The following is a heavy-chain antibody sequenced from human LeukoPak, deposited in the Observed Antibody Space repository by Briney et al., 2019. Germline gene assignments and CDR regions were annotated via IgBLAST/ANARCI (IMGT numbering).Heavy chain of an antibody. CDR3: ARKGGQYCSGGSCYSGAFDI. J-gene: IGHJ3*02. D-gene: IGHD2-15*01. Sequence: PGGSLRLSCAASGFTFSSYEMNWVRQAPGKGLEWVSYISSSGSTIYYADSVKGRFTISRDNAKNSLYLQMNSLRAEDTAVYYCARKGGQYCSGGSCYSGAFDIWGQGTMVTVSS. CDR1: GFTFSSYE. V-gene: IGHV3-48*03. CDR2: ISSSGSTI.